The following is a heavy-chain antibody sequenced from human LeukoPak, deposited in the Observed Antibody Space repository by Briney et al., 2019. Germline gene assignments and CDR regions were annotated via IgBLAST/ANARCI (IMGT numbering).Heavy chain of an antibody. Sequence: GGTLRLSCAASGFTFKNYGMSWVRQAPGKGLEWVSVIYSGGSTYYADSVKGRFTISRDNSKNTLYLQMNSLRAEDTAVYYCARHLAVAAAFDYWGQGTLVTVSS. V-gene: IGHV3-66*04. CDR1: GFTFKNYG. J-gene: IGHJ4*02. D-gene: IGHD6-19*01. CDR2: IYSGGST. CDR3: ARHLAVAAAFDY.